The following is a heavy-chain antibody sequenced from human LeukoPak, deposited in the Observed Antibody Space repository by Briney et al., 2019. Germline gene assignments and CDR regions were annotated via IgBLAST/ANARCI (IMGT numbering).Heavy chain of an antibody. D-gene: IGHD3-10*01. V-gene: IGHV4-4*02. Sequence: PSETLSLTCTVSGGSISSSNWWSWVRQPPGKGLEWIGEIYHSGSTNYNPSLKSRVTISVDKSKNQFSLKLSSVTAADTAVYYCASSIPKQAPMQAWPTGRDAFDIWGQGTMVTVSS. CDR2: IYHSGST. CDR3: ASSIPKQAPMQAWPTGRDAFDI. CDR1: GGSISSSNW. J-gene: IGHJ3*02.